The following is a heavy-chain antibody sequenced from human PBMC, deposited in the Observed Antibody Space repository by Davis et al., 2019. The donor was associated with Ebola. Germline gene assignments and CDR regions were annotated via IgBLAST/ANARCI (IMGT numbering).Heavy chain of an antibody. V-gene: IGHV3-74*01. J-gene: IGHJ4*02. CDR2: INSDGSST. D-gene: IGHD5-18*01. CDR3: AREDGGYSYGGIDY. CDR1: GFTFSSHW. Sequence: GESLKISCAASGFTFSSHWMHWVRQAPGRGLVWVSRINSDGSSTSYADSVKGRFTISRDNAKNTLYLQMNSLRAEDTAVYYCAREDGGYSYGGIDYWGQGTLVTVSS.